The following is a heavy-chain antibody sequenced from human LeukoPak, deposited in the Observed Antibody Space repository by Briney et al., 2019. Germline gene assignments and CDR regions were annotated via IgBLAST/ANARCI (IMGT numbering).Heavy chain of an antibody. Sequence: GGSLRLSCAASGFTFSSYGMHWVRQAPGKGLEWVGLIRSKAYGGTTEYAASVKGRFTISRDDSKSIAYLQMNSLKTEDTAVYYCTRDGIAVAGDTPFDYWGQGTLVTVSS. J-gene: IGHJ4*02. V-gene: IGHV3-49*04. CDR3: TRDGIAVAGDTPFDY. CDR1: GFTFSSYG. CDR2: IRSKAYGGTT. D-gene: IGHD6-19*01.